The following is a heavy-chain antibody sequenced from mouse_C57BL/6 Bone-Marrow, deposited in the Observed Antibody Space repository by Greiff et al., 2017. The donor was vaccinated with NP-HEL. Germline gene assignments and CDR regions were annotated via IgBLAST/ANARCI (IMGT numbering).Heavy chain of an antibody. CDR3: ARGGVYDERIFAY. J-gene: IGHJ3*01. D-gene: IGHD2-12*01. CDR2: IHPNSGST. V-gene: IGHV1-64*01. Sequence: QVQLQQPGAELVKPGASVKLSCKASGYTFTSYWMHWVKQRPGQGLEWIGMIHPNSGSTNYNEKFKSKATLTVDKSSSTAYMQLSSLTSEDSAVYYCARGGVYDERIFAYWGQGTLVTVSA. CDR1: GYTFTSYW.